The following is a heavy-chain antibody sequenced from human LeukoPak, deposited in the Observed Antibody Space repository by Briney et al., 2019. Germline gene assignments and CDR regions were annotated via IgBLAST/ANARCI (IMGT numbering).Heavy chain of an antibody. CDR1: RFTFGNFW. D-gene: IGHD1-14*01. Sequence: AGGSLRLSCAASRFTFGNFWVHWVRQAPGKGLVWVSLINADGSTTSYADSVKGRFTISRDNARNTLSLEMNSLTIEDTAVYYCIVVVEPPDSDGFDVWGQGTMITVSS. V-gene: IGHV3-74*01. J-gene: IGHJ3*01. CDR3: IVVVEPPDSDGFDV. CDR2: INADGSTT.